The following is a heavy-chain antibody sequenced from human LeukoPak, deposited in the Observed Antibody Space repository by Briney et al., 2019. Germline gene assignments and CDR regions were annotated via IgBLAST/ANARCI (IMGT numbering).Heavy chain of an antibody. CDR3: ARLGYYDVLTGQRPFDS. D-gene: IGHD3-9*01. CDR1: GGSISSSSYY. V-gene: IGHV4-39*01. CDR2: IYYIGHT. Sequence: SETLSLTDTGPGGSISSSSYYWGWIRQPPGGGPEWIASIYYIGHTYYNPSRQSRVTISVDTSKSQFSLELSSVTAADTAVYYCARLGYYDVLTGQRPFDSWGQGTLVTVSS. J-gene: IGHJ4*02.